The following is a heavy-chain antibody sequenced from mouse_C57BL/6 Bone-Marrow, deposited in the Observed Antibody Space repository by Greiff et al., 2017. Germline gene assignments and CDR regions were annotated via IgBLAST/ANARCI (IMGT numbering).Heavy chain of an antibody. Sequence: VQLQESGAELARPGASVKLSCKASGYTFTSYGISWVKQRTGQGLEWIGEIYPRSGNTYYNEKFKGKATLTADKSSSTAYMELRSLTSEDSAVYFCARNWYYFDYGGQGTTLTVSS. CDR1: GYTFTSYG. D-gene: IGHD4-1*01. CDR2: IYPRSGNT. V-gene: IGHV1-81*01. J-gene: IGHJ2*01. CDR3: ARNWYYFDY.